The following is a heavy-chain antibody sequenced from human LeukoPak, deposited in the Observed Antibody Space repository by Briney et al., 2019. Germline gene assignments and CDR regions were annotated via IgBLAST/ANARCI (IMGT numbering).Heavy chain of an antibody. J-gene: IGHJ6*03. CDR2: IYYSGST. V-gene: IGHV4-59*12. CDR3: ATYTCSGGSCYGYYVDV. Sequence: SETLSLTCTVSGDSISSYYWSWIRQPPGKGLEWIGYIYYSGSTNYNPSLKSRVAISVDTSKNQFSLKLNSVTVADTAVYYCATYTCSGGSCYGYYVDVWGNGTTVTVSS. D-gene: IGHD2-15*01. CDR1: GDSISSYY.